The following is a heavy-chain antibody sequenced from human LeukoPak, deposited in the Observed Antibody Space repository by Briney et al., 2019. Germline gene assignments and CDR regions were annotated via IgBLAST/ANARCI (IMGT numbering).Heavy chain of an antibody. Sequence: PGGSLRLSCAASGFTFSSYSMNWVRQAPGKGLEWVSYISSSSSTIYYADSVKGRFTISRDNAKNSLYLQMNSLRAEDTAVYYCAREIPPTDRYCSSTSCYWNAFDIWGQGTMVTVSS. CDR3: AREIPPTDRYCSSTSCYWNAFDI. D-gene: IGHD2-2*01. J-gene: IGHJ3*02. V-gene: IGHV3-48*04. CDR2: ISSSSSTI. CDR1: GFTFSSYS.